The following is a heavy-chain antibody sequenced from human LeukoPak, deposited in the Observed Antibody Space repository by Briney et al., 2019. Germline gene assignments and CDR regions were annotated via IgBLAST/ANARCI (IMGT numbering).Heavy chain of an antibody. CDR1: GFTFSSYA. V-gene: IGHV3-48*01. CDR3: ARDGSGRVPEMSAPDY. J-gene: IGHJ4*02. D-gene: IGHD3-10*01. CDR2: IRSSSRTI. Sequence: SGGSLRLSCAASGFTFSSYAMHWVRQAPGKGLEWVSYIRSSSRTIYYADSVKGRFTISRDNAKNSLFLQMNSLRAEDTAVYYCARDGSGRVPEMSAPDYWGQGTLVTVSS.